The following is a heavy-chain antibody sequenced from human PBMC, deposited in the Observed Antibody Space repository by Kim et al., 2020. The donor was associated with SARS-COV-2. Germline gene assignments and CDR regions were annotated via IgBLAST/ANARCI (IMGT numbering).Heavy chain of an antibody. V-gene: IGHV3-74*01. Sequence: GGSLRLSCEASGFTLSNYWMNWVRQGPEKGLVWVSRSNSDGSATHYADSVKGRFTISRDNAKNTLFLQLNSLGVEDTAIYYCVRGSFKKCFDPWGQGTLVTVSS. CDR2: SNSDGSAT. J-gene: IGHJ5*02. CDR3: VRGSFKKCFDP. CDR1: GFTLSNYW.